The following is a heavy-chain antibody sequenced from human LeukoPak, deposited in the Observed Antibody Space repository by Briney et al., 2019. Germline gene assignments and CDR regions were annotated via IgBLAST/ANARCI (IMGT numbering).Heavy chain of an antibody. V-gene: IGHV1-2*02. D-gene: IGHD4-17*01. CDR3: ARDYYGDPPLWY. CDR1: GYTFTGYY. CDR2: INPNSGGT. J-gene: IGHJ4*02. Sequence: ASVTVSCKASGYTFTGYYMHWVRQAPGQGLEWMGWINPNSGGTNYAQKFQGRVTMTRDTSNSTAYMELSRLRSDDTAVYYCARDYYGDPPLWYWGQGTLVTVSS.